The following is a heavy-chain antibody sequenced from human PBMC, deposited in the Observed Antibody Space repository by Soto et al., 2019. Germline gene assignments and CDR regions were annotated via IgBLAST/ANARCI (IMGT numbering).Heavy chain of an antibody. J-gene: IGHJ3*02. V-gene: IGHV4-59*01. D-gene: IGHD1-26*01. Sequence: SETLSLTCTVSGGSISSYYWSWIRQPPGKGLEWIGYIYYSGSTNYNPSLKSRVTISVDTSKNQFSLKLSSVTAADTAVYYCGIVRRVGAPAFAIRGKGTLVPLSS. CDR1: GGSISSYY. CDR3: GIVRRVGAPAFAI. CDR2: IYYSGST.